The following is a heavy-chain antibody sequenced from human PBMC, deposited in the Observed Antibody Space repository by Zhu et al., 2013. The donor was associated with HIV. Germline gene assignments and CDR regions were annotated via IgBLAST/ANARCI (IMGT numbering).Heavy chain of an antibody. CDR1: GYTFISYG. D-gene: IGHD3-10*01. CDR3: ARDYKLYPIVGLVDV. J-gene: IGHJ6*02. V-gene: IGHV1-18*01. Sequence: QVQLVQSGAEVKKPGASVRVSCKASGYTFISYGVSWVRQAPGQGFEWMGWISGYNGNTHIAQKFQGRVTMTTDTSTSTAYMELRSLRSDDTAVYYCARDYKLYPIVGLVDVVGQGTTVTVSS. CDR2: ISGYNGNT.